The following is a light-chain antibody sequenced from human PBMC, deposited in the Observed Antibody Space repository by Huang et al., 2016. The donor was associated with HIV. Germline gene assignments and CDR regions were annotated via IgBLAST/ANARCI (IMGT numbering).Light chain of an antibody. V-gene: IGKV3-11*01. CDR3: QQRSNWPTLT. CDR2: DAS. Sequence: EIVLTQSPATPSLSPGERATLSCRASQSVGSYLAWYQQRPGQAPRLLIYDASNRATGIPARFSGSGSGTDFTLTISRLEPEDFAVYYCQQRSNWPTLTIGGGTKVEIK. J-gene: IGKJ4*01. CDR1: QSVGSY.